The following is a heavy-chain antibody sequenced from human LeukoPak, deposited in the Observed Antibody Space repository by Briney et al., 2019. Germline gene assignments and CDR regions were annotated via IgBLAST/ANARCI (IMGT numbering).Heavy chain of an antibody. CDR1: GFTFSDYY. Sequence: GGSLRLSCAASGFTFSDYYMSWIRQAPGKGLEWVSYISSSSSYTNYADSVKGRFTISRDNAKNSLYLQMNSLRAEDTAVYYCAREGRQQLVSHDAFGIWGQGTMVTVSS. CDR3: AREGRQQLVSHDAFGI. CDR2: ISSSSSYT. D-gene: IGHD6-13*01. V-gene: IGHV3-11*05. J-gene: IGHJ3*02.